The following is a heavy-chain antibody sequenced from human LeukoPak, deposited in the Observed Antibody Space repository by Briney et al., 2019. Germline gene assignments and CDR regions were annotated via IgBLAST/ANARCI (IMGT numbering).Heavy chain of an antibody. CDR1: GGSISSGGYY. CDR3: ARDGGFGGATRAEYFQH. D-gene: IGHD3-10*01. CDR2: IYYSGST. Sequence: SETLSLTCTVSGGSISSGGYYWSWIRQHPGKGLEWIGYIYYSGSTYYNPSLKSRVTISVDTSKDQFSLKLSSVTAADTAAYYCARDGGFGGATRAEYFQHWGQGTLVTVSS. J-gene: IGHJ1*01. V-gene: IGHV4-31*03.